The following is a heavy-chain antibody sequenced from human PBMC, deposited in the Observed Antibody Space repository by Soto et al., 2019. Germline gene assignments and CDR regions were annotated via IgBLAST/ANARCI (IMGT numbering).Heavy chain of an antibody. CDR2: IYYSGST. CDR3: AGVVSPRDAFDI. V-gene: IGHV4-31*03. CDR1: GGSISSGGYY. Sequence: TSETLSLTCTVSGGSISSGGYYWSWIRQHPGKGLEWIGYIYYSGSTYYNPSLKSRVTISVDTSKNQFSLKLSSVTAADTAVYYCAGVVSPRDAFDIWGQGTMVTVSS. J-gene: IGHJ3*02. D-gene: IGHD3-16*02.